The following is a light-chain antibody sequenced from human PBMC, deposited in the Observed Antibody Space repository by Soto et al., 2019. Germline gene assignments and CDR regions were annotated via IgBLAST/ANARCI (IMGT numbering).Light chain of an antibody. V-gene: IGKV1-39*01. J-gene: IGKJ1*01. CDR3: QQSHSIPLT. Sequence: IQMTQSPSSLSASVGDRVTITCLASRSLSNYLNWYQQKPGKAPKLLIYDASSLKTGVPSRFSGSGSGTDFTLTIRSLQPEDFATYYCQQSHSIPLTFGQGSKVDVK. CDR1: RSLSNY. CDR2: DAS.